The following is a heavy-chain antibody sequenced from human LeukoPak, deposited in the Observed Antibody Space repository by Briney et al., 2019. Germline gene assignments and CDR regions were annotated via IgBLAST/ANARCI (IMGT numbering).Heavy chain of an antibody. CDR3: ARDSGGGTGWYFDL. CDR1: GFTFSIYA. V-gene: IGHV3-30-3*01. Sequence: GGSLRLSCAASGFTFSIYAMHWVRQAPGKGLEWVAVISYDGRNTFYTDSVKGRFTISRDNSKNTLYLQMNSLGPEDTAVYYWARDSGGGTGWYFDLWGRGTLVTASS. J-gene: IGHJ2*01. CDR2: ISYDGRNT. D-gene: IGHD3-10*01.